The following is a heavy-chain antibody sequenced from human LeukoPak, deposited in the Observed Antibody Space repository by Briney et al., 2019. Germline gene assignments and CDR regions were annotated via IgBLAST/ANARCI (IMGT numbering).Heavy chain of an antibody. CDR1: GYSISSGYY. V-gene: IGHV4-38-2*01. Sequence: SETLSLTCAVSGYSISSGYYWGWIRQPPGKGLEWIGSIYTSGSTNYNPSLKSRVTMSADTSKNQFSLKLNSVTAADTAVYYCARWTLTTNFDYWGQGTLVTVSS. D-gene: IGHD4-11*01. CDR3: ARWTLTTNFDY. CDR2: IYTSGST. J-gene: IGHJ4*02.